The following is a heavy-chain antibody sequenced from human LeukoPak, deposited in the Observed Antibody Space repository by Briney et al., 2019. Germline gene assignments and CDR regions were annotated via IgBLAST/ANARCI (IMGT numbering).Heavy chain of an antibody. Sequence: GGSLRLSCAASGFSFSAYAMSWVRQAPGKGLQWVSTLGASGSTSYYTDSVKGRFNISRDKSKNTLYLQMNSLRAEDTAVYYCAKDREGSYGLDWYDPWGQGTLVTVSS. CDR3: AKDREGSYGLDWYDP. D-gene: IGHD2-2*03. J-gene: IGHJ5*02. CDR2: LGASGSTS. V-gene: IGHV3-23*01. CDR1: GFSFSAYA.